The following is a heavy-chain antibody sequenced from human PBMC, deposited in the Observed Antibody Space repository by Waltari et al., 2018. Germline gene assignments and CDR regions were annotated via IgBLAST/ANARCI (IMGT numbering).Heavy chain of an antibody. J-gene: IGHJ4*02. V-gene: IGHV1-18*01. Sequence: QVQLVQSGAEVKKPGASVKVSCKASGYTFTSYGISWVRPDPGQGLEWMGWISAYNGNTNYAQKLQGRVTMTTDTSTSTAYMELRSLRSDDTAVYYCARASDDYGDYGSSDYWGQGTLVTVSS. CDR1: GYTFTSYG. D-gene: IGHD4-17*01. CDR3: ARASDDYGDYGSSDY. CDR2: ISAYNGNT.